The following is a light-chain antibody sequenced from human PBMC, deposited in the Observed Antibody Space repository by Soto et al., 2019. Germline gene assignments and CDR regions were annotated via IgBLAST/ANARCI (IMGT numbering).Light chain of an antibody. Sequence: EIVLTQSPGNLSLSPGERATLSCRASQSVSSSYLAWYQQKPGQAPRLLIYGASRRATGIPDRFSGSGSGTDFTLTISRLEPEDFAVYYCQQYGSSPPMYTFGQGTKLEIK. CDR3: QQYGSSPPMYT. CDR2: GAS. J-gene: IGKJ2*01. V-gene: IGKV3-20*01. CDR1: QSVSSSY.